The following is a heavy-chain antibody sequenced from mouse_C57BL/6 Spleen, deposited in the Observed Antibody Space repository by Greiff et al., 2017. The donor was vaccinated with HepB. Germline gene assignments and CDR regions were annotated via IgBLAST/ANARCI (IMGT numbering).Heavy chain of an antibody. CDR1: GYSITSGYY. Sequence: EVQLQESGPGLVKPSQSLSLTCSVTGYSITSGYYWNWIRQFPGNKLEWMGYISYDGSNNYNPSLKNRISITRDTSKYQFFLKLNSVTTEDTATYYCARRGWLLLYFDYWGQGTTLTVSS. CDR2: ISYDGSN. J-gene: IGHJ2*01. D-gene: IGHD2-3*01. CDR3: ARRGWLLLYFDY. V-gene: IGHV3-6*01.